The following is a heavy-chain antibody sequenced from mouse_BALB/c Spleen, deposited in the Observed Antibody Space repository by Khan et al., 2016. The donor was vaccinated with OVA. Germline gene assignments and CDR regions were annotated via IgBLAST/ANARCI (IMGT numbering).Heavy chain of an antibody. V-gene: IGHV1S136*01. Sequence: EVQLQESGPELVEPGASVKMSCKASGYTFTNYVIHWVKQKPGQGLEWIGYINPYNAGTRYNEKFKGKATLTSDISSTTAYMELSSLTSEDSAIYSRAREASSWDFSLPYWGQGTLVTVSA. CDR3: AREASSWDFSLPY. CDR2: INPYNAGT. CDR1: GYTFTNYV. J-gene: IGHJ3*01. D-gene: IGHD4-1*01.